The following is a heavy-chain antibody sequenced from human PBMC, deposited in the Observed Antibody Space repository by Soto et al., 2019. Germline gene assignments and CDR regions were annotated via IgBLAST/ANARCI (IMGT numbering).Heavy chain of an antibody. J-gene: IGHJ4*02. CDR2: IYYSGST. D-gene: IGHD3-9*01. Sequence: SDTLSLTCTVSGGSISSGDYYWCWIRQPPWKALEWIGYIYYSGSTYYNPSLKGRVTISADTSKNQFSLKLSSVTAADTAVHYCARETSWDMLTGDRAVGYWSQGXLVTVYS. CDR3: ARETSWDMLTGDRAVGY. V-gene: IGHV4-30-4*02. CDR1: GGSISSGDYY.